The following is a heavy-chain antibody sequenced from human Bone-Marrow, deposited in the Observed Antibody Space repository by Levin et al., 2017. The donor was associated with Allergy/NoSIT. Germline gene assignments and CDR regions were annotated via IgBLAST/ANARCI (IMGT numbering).Heavy chain of an antibody. CDR1: DGSISPYY. CDR2: IYYSGYT. J-gene: IGHJ5*02. D-gene: IGHD1-26*01. Sequence: PSQTLSLTCNVSDGSISPYYWSWIRQPPGKGLEWIGYIYYSGYTNYNPSLKSRVTISVDTSKNQFSLKLSSVTSADTAVDYCARGGWGAYTWFDAWGRGTLVTVSS. V-gene: IGHV4-59*01. CDR3: ARGGWGAYTWFDA.